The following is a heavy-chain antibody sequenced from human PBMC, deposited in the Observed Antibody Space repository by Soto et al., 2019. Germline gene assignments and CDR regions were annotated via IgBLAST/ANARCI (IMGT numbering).Heavy chain of an antibody. CDR3: ARDIGFDYVN. CDR2: IKEDGSEI. V-gene: IGHV3-7*01. D-gene: IGHD3-16*01. CDR1: GFNVRSYW. J-gene: IGHJ4*02. Sequence: PGGSLRLSCAVAGFNVRSYWMRWVRQAPGKGLEWVASIKEDGSEIYYLQSVRGRFAISRDSAGNALQLAMNYLSAEDTATYFCARDIGFDYVNWGQGTLVTVSS.